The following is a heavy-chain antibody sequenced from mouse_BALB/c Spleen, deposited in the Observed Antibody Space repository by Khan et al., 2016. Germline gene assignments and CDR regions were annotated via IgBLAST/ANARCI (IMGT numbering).Heavy chain of an antibody. V-gene: IGHV10-3*03. J-gene: IGHJ3*01. CDR1: GFTFNTFV. CDR3: VRESYDGYFSWFAY. Sequence: EVQLVESGGGLVQPRGSLKLSCAASGFTFNTFVMHWVCQAPGKGLEWIARIRSKSNNYATYYADSVKDRFTISRDDSQSMLYLQMNNLKTEDSAMYYCVRESYDGYFSWFAYWGQGTLVTVSA. D-gene: IGHD2-3*01. CDR2: IRSKSNNYAT.